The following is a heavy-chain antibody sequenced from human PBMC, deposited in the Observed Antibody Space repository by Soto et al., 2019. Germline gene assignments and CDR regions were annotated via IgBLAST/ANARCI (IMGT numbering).Heavy chain of an antibody. D-gene: IGHD6-13*01. CDR1: GFTFSNYE. CDR3: ARRGYGSRWPNGYMDA. CDR2: ISNNGAHT. J-gene: IGHJ6*03. Sequence: EAQLVESGGGLVQPGGSLRLSCAASGFTFSNYEMHWVRQAPGKGLEYVSGISNNGAHTDYAKSVKGRFTISRDNSENTLYLKMGSLRAEDMALYYCARRGYGSRWPNGYMDAWGKGTTVTVSS. V-gene: IGHV3-64*01.